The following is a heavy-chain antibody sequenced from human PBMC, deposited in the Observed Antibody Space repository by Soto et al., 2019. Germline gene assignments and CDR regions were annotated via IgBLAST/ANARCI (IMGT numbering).Heavy chain of an antibody. CDR3: ARDVPLGYCSGGSCQTYYYYGRDV. Sequence: EVQLVESGGGLVQPGGSLRLSCAASGFTFSDHYMDWVRQAPGKGLEWVGRTRNKANSYTTEYAASVKGRFTISRDDSKNSLYLQMNSLKTEDTAVYYCARDVPLGYCSGGSCQTYYYYGRDVWGQGTTVTVSS. CDR2: TRNKANSYTT. CDR1: GFTFSDHY. V-gene: IGHV3-72*01. D-gene: IGHD2-15*01. J-gene: IGHJ6*02.